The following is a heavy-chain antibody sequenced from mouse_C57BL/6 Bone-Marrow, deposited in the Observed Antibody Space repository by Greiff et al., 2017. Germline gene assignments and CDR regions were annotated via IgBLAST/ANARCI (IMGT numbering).Heavy chain of an antibody. CDR2: INPSTGGT. CDR1: GYSFTGYY. D-gene: IGHD4-1*01. Sequence: VQLQQSGPELVKPGASVKISCKASGYSFTGYYMNWVKQSPEKSLEWIGEINPSTGGTTYNQKFKAKATLTVDKSSSTAYMQLKSLTSEDSAVYYCARRGANWDAMDYWGQGTSVTVSS. CDR3: ARRGANWDAMDY. V-gene: IGHV1-42*01. J-gene: IGHJ4*01.